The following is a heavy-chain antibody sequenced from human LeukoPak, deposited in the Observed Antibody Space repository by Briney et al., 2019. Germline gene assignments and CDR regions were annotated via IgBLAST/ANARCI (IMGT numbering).Heavy chain of an antibody. D-gene: IGHD2/OR15-2a*01. Sequence: SETLSLTCTVSGDSISNYYWSWIRQPPGKGLEWIGYIYYSESTNYNPSLKSRVTISTDTSKSQFSLNLRSVTAEDTGIYYCARGRCRNSGCRPYFDYWGQGAQVTVSS. J-gene: IGHJ4*02. CDR3: ARGRCRNSGCRPYFDY. CDR2: IYYSEST. V-gene: IGHV4-59*01. CDR1: GDSISNYY.